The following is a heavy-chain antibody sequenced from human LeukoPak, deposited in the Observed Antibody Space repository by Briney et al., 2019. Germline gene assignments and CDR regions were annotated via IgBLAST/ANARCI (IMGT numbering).Heavy chain of an antibody. J-gene: IGHJ4*02. CDR2: INAGNGKT. CDR1: GYTFTNYA. D-gene: IGHD2-21*01. V-gene: IGHV1-3*01. CDR3: ARGIWSSHNKDYYFDY. Sequence: ASAKVSCKASGYTFTNYAMNWVRQAPGQRLEWMGWINAGNGKTKSSQRFQDRVTITRDTSASTAYMELNSLRSEDTAVYYCARGIWSSHNKDYYFDYWGQGSLVTVSS.